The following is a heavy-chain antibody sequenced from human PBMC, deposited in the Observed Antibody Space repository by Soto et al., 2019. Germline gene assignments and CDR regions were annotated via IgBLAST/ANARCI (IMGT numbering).Heavy chain of an antibody. Sequence: PGGSLRLSCAASGFTFSSYAMSWVRQAPGKGLEWVSAMSGSGGSTYYADSVKGRFTISRDNSKNTLYLQMNSLRAEDTAVYYCAKDYSSSSYSPLFDDWGQGSLVTVAS. J-gene: IGHJ4*02. D-gene: IGHD6-6*01. CDR1: GFTFSSYA. V-gene: IGHV3-23*01. CDR2: MSGSGGST. CDR3: AKDYSSSSYSPLFDD.